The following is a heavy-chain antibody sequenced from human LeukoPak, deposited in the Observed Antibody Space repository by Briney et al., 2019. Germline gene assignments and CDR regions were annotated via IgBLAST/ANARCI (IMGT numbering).Heavy chain of an antibody. V-gene: IGHV1-8*01. CDR1: GYTFTSYD. D-gene: IGHD3-16*01. CDR3: ARGPYYYYYMDV. CDR2: MNPNSGNT. J-gene: IGHJ6*03. Sequence: ASVKVSCKASGYTFTSYDVNWVRQATGQGLEWMGWMNPNSGNTGYAQKFQGRVTMTRNTSISTAYMELSSLRSEDTAVYYCARGPYYYYYMDVWGKGTTVTVSS.